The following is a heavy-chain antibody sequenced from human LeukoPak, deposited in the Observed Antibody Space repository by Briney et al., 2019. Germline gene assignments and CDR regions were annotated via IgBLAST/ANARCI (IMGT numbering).Heavy chain of an antibody. V-gene: IGHV3-48*04. CDR1: GFTFSSYA. J-gene: IGHJ4*02. CDR2: ISNSGSTM. CDR3: ARVGRSGGVFDS. D-gene: IGHD3-10*01. Sequence: GGSLRLSWAASGFTFSSYAMSWVRQAPGKGLGCVSYISNSGSTMFYADSVKGRFTISRDNAKNSLYLQMDSLRAEDTAVYYCARVGRSGGVFDSWGQGTLVTVSS.